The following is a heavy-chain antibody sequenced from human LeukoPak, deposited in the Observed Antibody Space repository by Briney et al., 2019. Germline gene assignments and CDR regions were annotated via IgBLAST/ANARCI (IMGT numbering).Heavy chain of an antibody. V-gene: IGHV4-61*02. Sequence: SETLSLTCTVSGGSISSSSYYWGWIRQPAGTGLEWIGRIYTSGSTNYNPSLKSRVTMSVDTSKNQFSLKPSSVTAADTAVYYCARDIVVVPAAPGYYYYYMDVWGKGTTVTISS. CDR1: GGSISSSSYY. CDR2: IYTSGST. D-gene: IGHD2-2*01. CDR3: ARDIVVVPAAPGYYYYYMDV. J-gene: IGHJ6*03.